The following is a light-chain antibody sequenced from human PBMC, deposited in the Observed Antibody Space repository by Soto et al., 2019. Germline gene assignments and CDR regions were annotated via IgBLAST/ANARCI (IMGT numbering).Light chain of an antibody. Sequence: DIKMTQSPSSLSASVGGRVTITCLASQRISSYVNWYQQKAGKAPKLLIYAASILQSGVPSRFSWSVSGTDFPLTISRLQPEDSATYSCQQRYNFHFTFGGGTKLEIK. J-gene: IGKJ4*02. CDR3: QQRYNFHFT. CDR1: QRISSY. CDR2: AAS. V-gene: IGKV1-39*01.